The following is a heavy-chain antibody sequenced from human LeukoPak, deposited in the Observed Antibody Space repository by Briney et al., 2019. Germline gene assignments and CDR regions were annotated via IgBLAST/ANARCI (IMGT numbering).Heavy chain of an antibody. CDR3: AKLNKKTSMVRGVISKSHFDY. J-gene: IGHJ4*02. CDR1: GFTFSSYA. D-gene: IGHD3-10*01. CDR2: ISGSGGST. V-gene: IGHV3-23*01. Sequence: QPGGSLRLSCAASGFTFSSYAMSWVRQAPGKGLEWVSAISGSGGSTYYADSVKGRFTISRDNSKSTLYLQMNSLRAEDTAVYYCAKLNKKTSMVRGVISKSHFDYWGQGTLVTVSS.